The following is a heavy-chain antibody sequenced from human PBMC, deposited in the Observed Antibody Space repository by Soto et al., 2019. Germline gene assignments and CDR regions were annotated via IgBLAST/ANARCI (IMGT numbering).Heavy chain of an antibody. D-gene: IGHD4-17*01. J-gene: IGHJ5*02. CDR3: AKARKDYGDYFWFDP. Sequence: GGSLRLSCAASGFTFSSYALNWVRQAPGKGLEWVSTITYSGGSTYYADSVKGRFTISRDNSKNTLYLQMNSLRAEDTAIYYCAKARKDYGDYFWFDPWGQGTLVTVSS. CDR2: ITYSGGST. V-gene: IGHV3-23*01. CDR1: GFTFSSYA.